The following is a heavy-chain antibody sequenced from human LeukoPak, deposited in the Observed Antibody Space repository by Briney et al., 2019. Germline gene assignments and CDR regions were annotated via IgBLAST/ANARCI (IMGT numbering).Heavy chain of an antibody. CDR1: GFTFSSYD. CDR3: ARVAGWHWFDP. Sequence: GGSLRPSCAASGFTFSSYDMTWVRQAPGRGLEWVSSSRPSGDNTYYGDSVKGRFTISRDNSKNTVYLQMNNMRVDDTAVYYCARVAGWHWFDPWGQGTLVTVSS. V-gene: IGHV3-23*01. J-gene: IGHJ5*02. D-gene: IGHD6-19*01. CDR2: SRPSGDNT.